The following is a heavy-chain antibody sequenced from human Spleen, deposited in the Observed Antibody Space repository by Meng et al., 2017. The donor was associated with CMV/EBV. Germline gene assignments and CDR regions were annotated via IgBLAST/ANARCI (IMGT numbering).Heavy chain of an antibody. CDR1: GFTFSSYS. Sequence: GGSLRLSCAASGFTFSSYSMNWVRQAPGKGLEWVSSISSSSSHIYYADSGKGRFTISRNNAKNSLYLQMNSLRAEDTAVYYCARVADFWSGHKYGMDVWGQGATVTVSS. D-gene: IGHD3-3*01. CDR3: ARVADFWSGHKYGMDV. CDR2: ISSSSSHI. V-gene: IGHV3-21*01. J-gene: IGHJ6*02.